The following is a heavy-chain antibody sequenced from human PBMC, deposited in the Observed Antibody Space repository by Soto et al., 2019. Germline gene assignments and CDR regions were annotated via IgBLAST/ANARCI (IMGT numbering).Heavy chain of an antibody. J-gene: IGHJ6*02. Sequence: PSETLSLTCTVSGASISSGNFYWTWIRQPPGKGLEWIGYIYYSGSTYYNPSLKSRVTISVDTSKNQFSLKLSSVTAADTAVYYCARGTLVLRFLEWLTRVDRYYYYYGMDVWGQGTTVTVSS. CDR1: GASISSGNFY. D-gene: IGHD3-3*01. CDR3: ARGTLVLRFLEWLTRVDRYYYYYGMDV. CDR2: IYYSGST. V-gene: IGHV4-30-4*01.